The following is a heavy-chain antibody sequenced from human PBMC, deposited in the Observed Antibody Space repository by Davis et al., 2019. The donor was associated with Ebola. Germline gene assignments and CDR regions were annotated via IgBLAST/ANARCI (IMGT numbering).Heavy chain of an antibody. Sequence: PGGSLRLSCVASGFSFSRHSMNWVRQAPGKGLEWVSYISSSSSYIYYADSVKGRLTISRDNAKNSLYLQINSLRPEDTALYYCAKSWSSSSEIDDWGQGTLVIVSS. D-gene: IGHD6-6*01. J-gene: IGHJ4*02. CDR1: GFSFSRHS. CDR2: ISSSSSYI. CDR3: AKSWSSSSEIDD. V-gene: IGHV3-21*04.